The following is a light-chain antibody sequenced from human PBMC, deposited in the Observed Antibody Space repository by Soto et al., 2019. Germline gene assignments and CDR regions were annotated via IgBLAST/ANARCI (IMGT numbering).Light chain of an antibody. CDR2: GAF. CDR3: QQYDTSPRT. J-gene: IGKJ1*01. CDR1: QSVSSNS. Sequence: EIVLTQSPGTLSLAPGERATLSCRASQSVSSNSLAWYQQKRGQAPRLLIYGAFSRATGIPTRFSGSGSGTDFTLTISRLEPEDLAVYYCQQYDTSPRTFGQRTNVEI. V-gene: IGKV3-20*01.